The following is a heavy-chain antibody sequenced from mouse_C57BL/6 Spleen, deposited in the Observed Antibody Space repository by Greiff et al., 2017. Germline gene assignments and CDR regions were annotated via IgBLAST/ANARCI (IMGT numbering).Heavy chain of an antibody. D-gene: IGHD2-2*01. CDR3: ARAGAYGYGEGFAY. J-gene: IGHJ3*01. V-gene: IGHV1-50*01. Sequence: QVQLQQPGAELVKPGASVKLSCKASGYTFTSYWMQWVKQRPGQGLEWIGEIDPSDGYTNYNQKFKGKATLTVDTSSSTAYMQLSSLTSEDSAVYFCARAGAYGYGEGFAYWGQGTLVTVSA. CDR1: GYTFTSYW. CDR2: IDPSDGYT.